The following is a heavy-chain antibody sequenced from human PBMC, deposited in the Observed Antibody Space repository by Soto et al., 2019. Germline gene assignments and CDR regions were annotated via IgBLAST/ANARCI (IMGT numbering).Heavy chain of an antibody. CDR3: ARDPRYCSGGSCYSAGEDHYYYYMDV. CDR2: ISSGGSPI. D-gene: IGHD2-15*01. J-gene: IGHJ6*03. V-gene: IGHV3-11*01. Sequence: QVQLVESGGGLVKPGGSLRLSCAASGFTFSDYYMSWIRQAPGKGLEWVSYISSGGSPIYYTDSVKGRFTISRDNAENSLYLHMNSLRAEDTAVYYCARDPRYCSGGSCYSAGEDHYYYYMDVWGKGTTVTVSS. CDR1: GFTFSDYY.